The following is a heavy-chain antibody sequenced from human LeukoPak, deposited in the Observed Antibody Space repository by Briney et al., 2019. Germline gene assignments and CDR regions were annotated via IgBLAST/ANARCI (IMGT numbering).Heavy chain of an antibody. D-gene: IGHD2-21*02. CDR3: ARLAKCDGNCYSFDL. Sequence: PSETLSFTCDVSGDSISSNPWSWIRQPPGKGLDYIGFIDYNGNTNYNPSLKSRVTISLDIFKNQFSLNLNSVSAADTPVYYCARLAKCDGNCYSFDLWGQGMLVTVSS. CDR2: IDYNGNT. CDR1: GDSISSNP. J-gene: IGHJ4*02. V-gene: IGHV4-59*01.